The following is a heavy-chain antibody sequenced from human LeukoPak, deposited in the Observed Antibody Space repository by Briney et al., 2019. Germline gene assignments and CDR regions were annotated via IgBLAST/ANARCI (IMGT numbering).Heavy chain of an antibody. CDR2: IIPILAIA. CDR3: ARSLYYYDSSGHRPYFDY. Sequence: ASVKVSCKASGGTFSSYAISWVRQAPGQGLEWMGRIIPILAIANYAQRLQGRVTITADKSTTTAYMELSSLRSEDTAVYCCARSLYYYDSSGHRPYFDYWGQGTLVTVSS. CDR1: GGTFSSYA. V-gene: IGHV1-69*04. J-gene: IGHJ4*02. D-gene: IGHD3-22*01.